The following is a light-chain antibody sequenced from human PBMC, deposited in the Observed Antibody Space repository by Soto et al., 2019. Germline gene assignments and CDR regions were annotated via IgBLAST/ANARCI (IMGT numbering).Light chain of an antibody. CDR1: QSISSY. V-gene: IGKV1-39*01. CDR3: QQSYSTPPTWT. J-gene: IGKJ1*01. CDR2: AAP. Sequence: DIKMTQSTSSLSASVGDRVTITCRASQSISSYLNWYQQKPGKAPKLLIYAAPSLQSGVPSRFSGSGSGTDFTLTISSLQPEDFATYYCQQSYSTPPTWTFGQGTKVEIK.